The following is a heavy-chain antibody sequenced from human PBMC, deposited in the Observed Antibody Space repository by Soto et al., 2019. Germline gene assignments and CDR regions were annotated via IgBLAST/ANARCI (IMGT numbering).Heavy chain of an antibody. CDR1: GFTFSTSW. CDR3: ARDPGWGAFDI. CDR2: LNQDGSRE. V-gene: IGHV3-7*01. J-gene: IGHJ3*02. D-gene: IGHD1-26*01. Sequence: EVQLVESGGDLVQPGGSLRLSCAASGFTFSTSWMHWVRQAPGKGLECVAILNQDGSRENYVDSVKGRFTISRDNAQNSLSLQMHSLRAEVTAVYYCARDPGWGAFDIWGQGTMVTVSS.